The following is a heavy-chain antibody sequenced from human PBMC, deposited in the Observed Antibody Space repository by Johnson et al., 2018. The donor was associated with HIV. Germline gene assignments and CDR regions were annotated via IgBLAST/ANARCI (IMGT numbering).Heavy chain of an antibody. CDR2: ISWNSGNI. D-gene: IGHD3-10*01. V-gene: IGHV3-9*01. CDR3: AKRSNYYGSGSWGWGAFDI. Sequence: VQLVESGGGLVQPGRSLRLSCAASGFTFDDYAMHWVRQAPGKGLEWVSGISWNSGNIDYADSVKGRFTISRDNAKNSLYLQMNSLRAEDTALYYCAKRSNYYGSGSWGWGAFDIWGQGTMVTVSS. J-gene: IGHJ3*02. CDR1: GFTFDDYA.